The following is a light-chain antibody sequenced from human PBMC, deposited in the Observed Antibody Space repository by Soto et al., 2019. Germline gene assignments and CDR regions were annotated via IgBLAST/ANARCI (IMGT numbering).Light chain of an antibody. CDR2: DAS. J-gene: IGKJ4*01. CDR3: QQRSNWPPGLT. CDR1: QSVSSY. V-gene: IGKV3-11*01. Sequence: EIVLTQSPATLSLSPGERATLSCRASQSVSSYLAWYQQKPGQAPRLLIYDASNRATGIPARFSGSGSGTDFTLTISSLEPEDFAVYYCQQRSNWPPGLTFCGGTKVEIK.